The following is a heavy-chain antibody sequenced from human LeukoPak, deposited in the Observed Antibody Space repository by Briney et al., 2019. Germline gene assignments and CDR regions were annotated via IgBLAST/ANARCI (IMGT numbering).Heavy chain of an antibody. CDR2: IYHSGST. Sequence: ASETPSLTCTVSGGSISSGGYYWSWIRQPPGKGLEWIGYIYHSGSTYYNPSLKSRVTISVDRSKNQFSLKLSSVTAADTAVYYCARDGRGGWFDPWGQGTLVTVSS. J-gene: IGHJ5*02. D-gene: IGHD3-16*01. V-gene: IGHV4-30-2*01. CDR3: ARDGRGGWFDP. CDR1: GGSISSGGYY.